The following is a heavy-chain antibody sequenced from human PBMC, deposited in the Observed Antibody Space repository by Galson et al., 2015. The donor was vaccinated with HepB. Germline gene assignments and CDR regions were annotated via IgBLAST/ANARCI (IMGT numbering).Heavy chain of an antibody. Sequence: QSGAEVKKPGESLKISCKGSGYSFTNYWIGWARQMPGKGLEWMGIIYPGDSDTRYSPSFQGQVTISADKSISTAYLQWSSLKASDTAKYYCARAETREMATITYWGQGTLVTVSS. CDR1: GYSFTNYW. V-gene: IGHV5-51*01. CDR3: ARAETREMATITY. D-gene: IGHD5-24*01. CDR2: IYPGDSDT. J-gene: IGHJ4*02.